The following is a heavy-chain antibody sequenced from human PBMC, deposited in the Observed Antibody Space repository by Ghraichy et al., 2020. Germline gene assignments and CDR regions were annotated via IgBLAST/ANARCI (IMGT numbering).Heavy chain of an antibody. J-gene: IGHJ5*01. CDR2: ISNSSRTI. D-gene: IGHD2-2*02. V-gene: IGHV3-48*04. CDR3: VRDRDIVVVPTAIPSWFDS. Sequence: GESLNISCAASGFTFGTYAMNWVRQAPGKGLEWNAYISNSSRTIYYADSVKGRFTISRDNAKRSLYLQMNSLRAEDTAVYYCVRDRDIVVVPTAIPSWFDSWGQGTLVTVSS. CDR1: GFTFGTYA.